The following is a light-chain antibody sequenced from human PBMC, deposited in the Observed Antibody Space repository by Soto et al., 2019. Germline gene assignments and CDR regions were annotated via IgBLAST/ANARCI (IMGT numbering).Light chain of an antibody. CDR1: QSVSSN. J-gene: IGKJ2*01. CDR3: QQDNHWPRT. Sequence: EIVMTQSPATLSVSPGERATLSCRASQSVSSNLAWYQQKPGQAPRRLIYGASTRAPGIPARFSGSGSGTEFTLTISSLQSEDVAVYYCQQDNHWPRTFGQGTKLEIK. CDR2: GAS. V-gene: IGKV3-15*01.